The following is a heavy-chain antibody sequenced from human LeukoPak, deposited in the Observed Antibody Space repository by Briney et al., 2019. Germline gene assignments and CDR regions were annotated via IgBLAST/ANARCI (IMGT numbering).Heavy chain of an antibody. CDR3: AREGYYYGFYYFDY. Sequence: GGSLRLSCAASGFTFSSYSMNWVRRSPGKGLEWVSSISSSSSYIYYVDSVKGRFTISRDNAKNSLYLQMNSLRAEDTAVYYCAREGYYYGFYYFDYWGQGTLVTVSS. CDR1: GFTFSSYS. J-gene: IGHJ4*02. CDR2: ISSSSSYI. D-gene: IGHD3-10*01. V-gene: IGHV3-21*01.